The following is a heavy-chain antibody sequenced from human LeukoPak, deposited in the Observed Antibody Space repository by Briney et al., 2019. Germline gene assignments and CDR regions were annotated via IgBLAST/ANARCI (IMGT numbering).Heavy chain of an antibody. CDR1: GYSISSGYY. D-gene: IGHD6-19*01. J-gene: IGHJ6*03. CDR2: IHYTGST. V-gene: IGHV4-61*01. CDR3: ARTQEAGYSSGWYDSYYYYYMDV. Sequence: KPSETLSLTCTVSGYSISSGYYWGWIRQPPGKGLEWIGYIHYTGSTNYNPSLKSRVTISVDTSKNQFSLKLSSVTAADTAVYYCARTQEAGYSSGWYDSYYYYYMDVWGKGTTVTISS.